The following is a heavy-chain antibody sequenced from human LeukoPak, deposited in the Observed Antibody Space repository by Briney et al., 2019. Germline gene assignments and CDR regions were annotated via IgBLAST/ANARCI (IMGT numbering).Heavy chain of an antibody. V-gene: IGHV3-9*01. D-gene: IGHD3-10*01. J-gene: IGHJ4*02. CDR3: AKDVGESRLYFDY. CDR2: ISWNSGSI. CDR1: GFTFDDYA. Sequence: PGGSLRLSCAASGFTFDDYAMHWVRQAPGKGLEWVSGISWNSGSIGYADSVKGRFTISRDNAKNSLYLQMNSLRAEDTALYYCAKDVGESRLYFDYWGQGTLVTVSS.